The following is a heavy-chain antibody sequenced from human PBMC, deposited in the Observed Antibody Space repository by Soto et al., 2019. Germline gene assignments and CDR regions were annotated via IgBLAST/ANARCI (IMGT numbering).Heavy chain of an antibody. Sequence: PGESLKISCKVSGYIFTDHWISWVRQTPGKGLEWLGRIDPSDSYTTYSPSFQGHATFSVDKSTTTSYLQWSSLKASDTAIYYCARDYSSSWYSDAFDIWGQGTMVTVSS. J-gene: IGHJ3*02. CDR2: IDPSDSYT. CDR3: ARDYSSSWYSDAFDI. CDR1: GYIFTDHW. D-gene: IGHD6-13*01. V-gene: IGHV5-10-1*01.